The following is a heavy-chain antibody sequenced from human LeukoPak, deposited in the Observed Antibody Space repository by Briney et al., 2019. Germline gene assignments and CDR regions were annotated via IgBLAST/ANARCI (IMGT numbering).Heavy chain of an antibody. V-gene: IGHV4-59*01. CDR1: GGSISRDY. CDR2: IYYTGST. J-gene: IGHJ4*02. CDR3: ARDWAHSGFDY. D-gene: IGHD1-26*01. Sequence: SETLSLTCTVSGGSISRDYWSWIRQPPGKGLEWIGYIYYTGSTNYNPSLKSRVTISVDTSKNQFSLKLSSVTAADTAVYYCARDWAHSGFDYWGQGTLVTVSS.